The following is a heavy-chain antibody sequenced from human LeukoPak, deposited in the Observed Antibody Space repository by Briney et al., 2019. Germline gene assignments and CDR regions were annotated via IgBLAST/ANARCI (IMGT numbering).Heavy chain of an antibody. V-gene: IGHV3-33*06. Sequence: GGSLSLSCAASRFTLSNHGMHWVRQAPGKGLEWVAVIWYDGSKEYYADSVKGRFIISRDNSKNTLHLQMNSLRAEDTVVYYCAKGGSGYWTIFDRWGQGNLGAVCS. CDR2: IWYDGSKE. CDR3: AKGGSGYWTIFDR. D-gene: IGHD3-22*01. CDR1: RFTLSNHG. J-gene: IGHJ4*02.